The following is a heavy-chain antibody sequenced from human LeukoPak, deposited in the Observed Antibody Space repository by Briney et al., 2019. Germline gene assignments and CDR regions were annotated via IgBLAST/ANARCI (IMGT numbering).Heavy chain of an antibody. CDR1: GFTFSNAW. D-gene: IGHD3-10*01. CDR2: IKSKTGGGTT. Sequence: GGSLRLSCAASGFTFSNAWMSWVRQAPGKGLEWVGRIKSKTGGGTTDYAAPVKGRLTISRDDSKNTLYLQMNSLKTEDTAVYYCTIPITMVRGVITPADYFDYWGQGTLVTVSS. J-gene: IGHJ4*02. CDR3: TIPITMVRGVITPADYFDY. V-gene: IGHV3-15*01.